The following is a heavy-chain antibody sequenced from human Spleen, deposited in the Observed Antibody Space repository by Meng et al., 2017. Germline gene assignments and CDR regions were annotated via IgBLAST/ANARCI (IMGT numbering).Heavy chain of an antibody. CDR3: ARGPTTMAHDFDY. V-gene: IGHV4-34*01. J-gene: IGHJ4*02. CDR1: VGSFSDYY. Sequence: QLGDGRLKPWGPLSLTRVVPVGSFSDYYWSWIRQPPGKGLEWIGEINHSGSTNYNPSLESRATISVDTSQNNLSLKLSSVTAADSAVYYCARGPTTMAHDFDYWGQGTLVTVSS. CDR2: INHSGST. D-gene: IGHD4-11*01.